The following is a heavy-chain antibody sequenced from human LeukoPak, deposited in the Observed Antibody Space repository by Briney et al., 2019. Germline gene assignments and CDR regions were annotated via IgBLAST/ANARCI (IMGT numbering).Heavy chain of an antibody. V-gene: IGHV4-30-2*01. D-gene: IGHD2-8*01. Sequence: SETLSLTCAVSGGSISSGGYSWSWIRQPPGKGLEWIGEIIHSGSTNYNPSLTSRVTISVDTSKNQFSLELSSVTAADTAVYYCARGILVTVYAAFDYWGQGTLVTVFS. J-gene: IGHJ4*02. CDR2: IIHSGST. CDR1: GGSISSGGYS. CDR3: ARGILVTVYAAFDY.